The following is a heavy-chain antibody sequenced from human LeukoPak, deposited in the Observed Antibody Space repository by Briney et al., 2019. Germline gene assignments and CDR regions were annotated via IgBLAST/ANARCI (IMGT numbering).Heavy chain of an antibody. V-gene: IGHV3-21*01. CDR2: ISGGSSSI. J-gene: IGHJ6*02. D-gene: IGHD4-11*01. Sequence: GGSLRLSCAASGFTFSAYHMNWVRQAPGKGLEWVSVISGGSSSIYYTDSVKGRFTISRDNAKNSLYLQMNSLRAEDTAVYYCARHEYSAGMNYGMDVWGQGATVTVSS. CDR1: GFTFSAYH. CDR3: ARHEYSAGMNYGMDV.